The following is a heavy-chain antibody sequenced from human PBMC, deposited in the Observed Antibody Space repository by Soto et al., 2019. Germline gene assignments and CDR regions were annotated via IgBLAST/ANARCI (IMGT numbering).Heavy chain of an antibody. CDR1: GFSFSSYA. CDR2: ISGAYGI. V-gene: IGHV3-23*05. J-gene: IGHJ4*02. Sequence: GGSLRLSCAASGFSFSSYAMSWFRQAPGKGLEWVSSISGAYGIHYADSVKGRSTISRDNSKNTLYLQMNSLRAEDTAVYYCAKAYSTGWSEGYFDYWGQGTLVTVSS. D-gene: IGHD6-19*01. CDR3: AKAYSTGWSEGYFDY.